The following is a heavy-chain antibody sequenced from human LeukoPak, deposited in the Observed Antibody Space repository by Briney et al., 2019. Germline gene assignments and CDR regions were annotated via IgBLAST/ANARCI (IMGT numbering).Heavy chain of an antibody. CDR2: ISDSGGST. CDR3: AKDRYNDYEGGWFGP. Sequence: PGGSLRLSCAASGFTFSSYAMSWVRQAPGKGLEWVSAISDSGGSTYYADSVRGRFTVSRDNSKNTLYLQMNSLRAEDTAVYYCAKDRYNDYEGGWFGPWGQGTLVTVSS. D-gene: IGHD5-12*01. J-gene: IGHJ5*02. CDR1: GFTFSSYA. V-gene: IGHV3-23*01.